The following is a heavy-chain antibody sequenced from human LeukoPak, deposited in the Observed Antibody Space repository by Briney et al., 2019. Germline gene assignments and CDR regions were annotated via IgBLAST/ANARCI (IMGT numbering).Heavy chain of an antibody. CDR1: GGSISSYY. Sequence: SETLSLTCTVSGGSISSYYWSWIRQPPGKGLEWIGYIYYSGSTNYNPSLKSRVTISVDTSKNQFSLKLSSVTAADTAVYYCARVRFKVNDPWGQGTLVTVSS. V-gene: IGHV4-59*12. J-gene: IGHJ5*02. CDR2: IYYSGST. CDR3: ARVRFKVNDP. D-gene: IGHD3-22*01.